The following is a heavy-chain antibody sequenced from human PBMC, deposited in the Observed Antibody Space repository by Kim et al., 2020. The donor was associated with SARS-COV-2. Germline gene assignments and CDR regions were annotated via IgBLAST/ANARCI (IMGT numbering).Heavy chain of an antibody. V-gene: IGHV3-30*18. CDR1: GFTFSSYG. CDR2: ISYDGSNK. J-gene: IGHJ4*02. CDR3: AKELGLLWFGELRSFDY. D-gene: IGHD3-10*01. Sequence: GGSLRLSCAASGFTFSSYGMHWVRQAPGKGLEWVAVISYDGSNKYYAASVKGRFTISRDNSKNTLYLQMNSLRAEDTAVYYCAKELGLLWFGELRSFDYWGQGTLVTVSS.